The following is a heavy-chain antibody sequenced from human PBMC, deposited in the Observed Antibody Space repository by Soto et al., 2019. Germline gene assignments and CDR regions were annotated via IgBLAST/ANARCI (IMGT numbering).Heavy chain of an antibody. CDR1: CYTFTSYG. V-gene: IGHV1-18*01. J-gene: IGHJ4*02. CDR3: ARVPLRGGPKAPKRVATEGYFDY. D-gene: IGHD5-12*01. Sequence: GASVKVSCKASCYTFTSYGISWVRQAPGQGLEWMGWISAYNGNTNYAQKLQGRVTMTTDTSTSTAYMELRSLRSDDTAVYYCARVPLRGGPKAPKRVATEGYFDYWGQGTLVTVSS. CDR2: ISAYNGNT.